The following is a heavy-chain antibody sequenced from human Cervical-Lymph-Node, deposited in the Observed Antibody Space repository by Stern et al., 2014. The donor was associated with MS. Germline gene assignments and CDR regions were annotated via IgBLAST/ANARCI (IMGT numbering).Heavy chain of an antibody. CDR1: GDTPSELS. Sequence: QVQLVQSGAEVKKPGASAKVSCKVSGDTPSELSMHWVRQAPRKGLEWMGGFDGDEEETIYAQKFQGRVTMTEDTSTDTAYMELRSLRSEDTAVYYCVKGGWAYYGLDVWGQGTTVTVSS. CDR2: FDGDEEET. CDR3: VKGGWAYYGLDV. V-gene: IGHV1-24*01. J-gene: IGHJ6*02. D-gene: IGHD6-19*01.